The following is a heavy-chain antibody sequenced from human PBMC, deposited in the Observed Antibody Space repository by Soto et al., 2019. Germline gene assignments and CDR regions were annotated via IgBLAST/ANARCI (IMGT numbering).Heavy chain of an antibody. J-gene: IGHJ4*02. CDR3: ARLSSIDSSGYYLDY. CDR1: GGSISSGDYY. Sequence: QVQLQESGPGLVKPSQTLSLTCTVSGGSISSGDYYWSWIRQHPGKGLEWIGYIYYSGSTHYSSSLKSRVTISIDTSNNQFPLTLTSVTAADTAVYYCARLSSIDSSGYYLDYWGQGTLVTVAS. V-gene: IGHV4-31*03. CDR2: IYYSGST. D-gene: IGHD3-22*01.